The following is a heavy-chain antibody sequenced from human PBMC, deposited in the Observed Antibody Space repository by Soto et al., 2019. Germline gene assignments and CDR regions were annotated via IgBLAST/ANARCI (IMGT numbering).Heavy chain of an antibody. CDR1: GGSVSSGSHY. J-gene: IGHJ6*02. D-gene: IGHD4-17*01. CDR2: TYNSGII. Sequence: SETLSLTCTVSGGSVSSGSHYWSWILHSPGKGLEWIGYTYNSGIIKYNATLKSRVTISVDTSKNQCSLRLISVTAADTAVYYCAADHVDYGGNSGGDYGMDVWGQGTTVTVSS. V-gene: IGHV4-61*01. CDR3: AADHVDYGGNSGGDYGMDV.